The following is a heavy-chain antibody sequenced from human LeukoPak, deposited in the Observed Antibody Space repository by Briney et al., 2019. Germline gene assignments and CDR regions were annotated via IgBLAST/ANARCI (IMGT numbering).Heavy chain of an antibody. J-gene: IGHJ4*02. V-gene: IGHV3-66*01. CDR3: ARVDYGDYGFDY. D-gene: IGHD4-17*01. CDR1: AFTVSSNY. Sequence: GGSLTLSCAASAFTVSSNYMSWVRQAPGKGLEWVSVIYSGGSTYYADSVKGRFTISRDNSKNTLYLQMNSLRAEDTAVYYCARVDYGDYGFDYWGQGTLVTVSS. CDR2: IYSGGST.